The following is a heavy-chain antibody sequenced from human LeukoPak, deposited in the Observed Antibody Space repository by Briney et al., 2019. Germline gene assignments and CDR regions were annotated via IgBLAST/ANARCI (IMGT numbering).Heavy chain of an antibody. CDR3: ARDYYDSSGVFDY. J-gene: IGHJ4*02. D-gene: IGHD3-22*01. V-gene: IGHV3-21*01. CDR1: GFTFSSYS. Sequence: GGSLRLSCAASGFTFSSYSMNWVRQAPGKWLEWVSSISSSSSYIYYADSVKGRFTISRDNAKNSLYLQMNSLRAEETAVYYCARDYYDSSGVFDYWGQGTLVTVSS. CDR2: ISSSSSYI.